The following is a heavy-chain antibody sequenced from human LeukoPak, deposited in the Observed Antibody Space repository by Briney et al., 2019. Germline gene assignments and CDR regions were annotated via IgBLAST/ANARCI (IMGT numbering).Heavy chain of an antibody. CDR3: ASGGLSNGDHDY. Sequence: ASVKVSCKASGYTFTGYYMHWVRQAPGQGLEWMGIINPRGGSTSYAQKFQGRVTMTRDTSTSTVYMELSSLRSEDTAVYYCASGGLSNGDHDYWGQGTLVTVSS. D-gene: IGHD4-17*01. CDR2: INPRGGST. J-gene: IGHJ4*02. V-gene: IGHV1-46*01. CDR1: GYTFTGYY.